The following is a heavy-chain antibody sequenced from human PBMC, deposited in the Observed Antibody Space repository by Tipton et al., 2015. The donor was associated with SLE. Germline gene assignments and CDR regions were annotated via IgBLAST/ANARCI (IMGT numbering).Heavy chain of an antibody. CDR1: GFTFSSYW. Sequence: SLRLSCAVSGFTFSSYWMYWVRQAPGTGLVWVSGINSDGSIKMYADSVKGRFTISRDNAKNTLDLQMNTLRAEDTAVYYCARAVTDFYDSSGFTWYFDLWGRGTLVTV. V-gene: IGHV3-74*03. J-gene: IGHJ2*01. CDR2: INSDGSIK. D-gene: IGHD3-22*01. CDR3: ARAVTDFYDSSGFTWYFDL.